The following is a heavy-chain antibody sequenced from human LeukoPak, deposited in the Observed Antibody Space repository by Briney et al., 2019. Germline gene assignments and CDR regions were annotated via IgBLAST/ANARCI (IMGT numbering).Heavy chain of an antibody. Sequence: GRSLRLSCAASGFTFSSYGMHWVRQAPGKGLEGVAVIWYDGSNKYYADSVKGRFTISRDNSKNTLYLQMNSLRAEDTAVYYCARGYGDYDAFDIWGQGTMVTVSS. D-gene: IGHD4-17*01. V-gene: IGHV3-33*01. CDR1: GFTFSSYG. J-gene: IGHJ3*02. CDR3: ARGYGDYDAFDI. CDR2: IWYDGSNK.